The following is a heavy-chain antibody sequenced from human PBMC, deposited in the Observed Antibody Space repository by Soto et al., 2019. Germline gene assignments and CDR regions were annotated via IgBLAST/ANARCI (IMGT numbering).Heavy chain of an antibody. CDR1: GFTFNDYY. Sequence: GGSLRLSCAASGFTFNDYYMTWIRQAPGKGLEWVSYISSNGGTIYYADSVKGRFTISRDNAKSSLYLQMSSLRADDTAVYYCARGGITTFGYYYYGMDVWGQGTTVTVS. CDR2: ISSNGGTI. D-gene: IGHD3-3*01. J-gene: IGHJ6*02. V-gene: IGHV3-11*01. CDR3: ARGGITTFGYYYYGMDV.